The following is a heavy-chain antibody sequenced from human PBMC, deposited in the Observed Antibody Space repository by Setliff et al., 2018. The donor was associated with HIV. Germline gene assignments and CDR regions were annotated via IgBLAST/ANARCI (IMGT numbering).Heavy chain of an antibody. CDR2: IRNEGSDK. D-gene: IGHD6-19*01. V-gene: IGHV3-30*02. Sequence: GGSLRLSCAASGFTFSSYGVHWVRQAPGKGLEWVAFIRNEGSDKHYVDSVKGRFTISRDNSKNTLYLQMNSLRAEDTAVYYCAMSPYSSGLFDYWGQGTLVTVSS. CDR1: GFTFSSYG. J-gene: IGHJ4*02. CDR3: AMSPYSSGLFDY.